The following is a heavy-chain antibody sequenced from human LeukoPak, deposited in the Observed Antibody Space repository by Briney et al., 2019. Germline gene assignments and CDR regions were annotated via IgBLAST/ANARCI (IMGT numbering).Heavy chain of an antibody. V-gene: IGHV4-4*07. D-gene: IGHD1-26*01. CDR2: IYYSGST. CDR1: GGSISSYF. CDR3: ARETSGSYSGVAFDI. Sequence: SETLSLTCTVSGGSISSYFWSWIRQPAGKGLEWIGRIYYSGSTYYNPSLKSRVTISVDTSKSQFSLKLSSVTAADTAVYYCARETSGSYSGVAFDIWGQGTMVTVSS. J-gene: IGHJ3*02.